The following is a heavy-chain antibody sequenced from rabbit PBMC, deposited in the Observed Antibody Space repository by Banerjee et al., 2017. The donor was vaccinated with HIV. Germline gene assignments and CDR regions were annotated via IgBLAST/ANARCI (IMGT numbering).Heavy chain of an antibody. CDR3: ARNVYDGGPFNL. D-gene: IGHD2-1*01. CDR2: IDAGSGST. Sequence: QSLEESGGGLVKPGASLTLTCKASGFDFSSNVMCWVRQAPGKGLEWIAYIDAGSGSTYYASWTKGRFTISKTSSTTVTLQMTSLTAADTATYFCARNVYDGGPFNLWGPGTLVTVS. V-gene: IGHV1S40*01. CDR1: GFDFSSNV. J-gene: IGHJ4*01.